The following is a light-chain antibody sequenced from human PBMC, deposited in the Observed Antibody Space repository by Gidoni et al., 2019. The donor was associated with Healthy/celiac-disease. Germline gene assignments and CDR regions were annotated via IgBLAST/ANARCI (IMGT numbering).Light chain of an antibody. Sequence: EIVLTQSPGTLSLSPGKTATLSCRASQSVSSSYFAWYQQKPGQAPRLLIYGASSGATGIPDRFSGSGSGTDFTITISRLGPEDFAVYYCQSRGTFGQGTKLEIK. CDR2: GAS. V-gene: IGKV3-20*01. CDR3: QSRGT. J-gene: IGKJ2*02. CDR1: QSVSSSY.